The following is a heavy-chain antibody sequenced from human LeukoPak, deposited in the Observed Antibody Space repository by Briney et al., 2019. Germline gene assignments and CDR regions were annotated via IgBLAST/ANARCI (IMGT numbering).Heavy chain of an antibody. V-gene: IGHV3-23*01. D-gene: IGHD2-8*01. Sequence: GGSLRLSCAASGFTFSSYAISWVRQAPGKGLEWVSAISGSGGSTYYADSVKGRFTISRDNSKNTLYLQMNSLRAEDTAVYYCAKSPKMVYATLFDYWGQGTLVTVSS. J-gene: IGHJ4*02. CDR3: AKSPKMVYATLFDY. CDR2: ISGSGGST. CDR1: GFTFSSYA.